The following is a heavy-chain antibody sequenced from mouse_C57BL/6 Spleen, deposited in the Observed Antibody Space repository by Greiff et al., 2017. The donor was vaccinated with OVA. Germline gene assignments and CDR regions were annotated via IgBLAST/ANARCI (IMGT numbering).Heavy chain of an antibody. J-gene: IGHJ2*01. Sequence: DVMLVESGGGLVKPGGSLTLSCAASGFTFSSYTMSWVRQTPEKRLEWVATISGGGGNTYYPDSVKGRFTISRDNAKNTLYLQMSSLRSEDTALYYCARTNWCDYWGQGTTLTVSS. V-gene: IGHV5-9*01. CDR1: GFTFSSYT. D-gene: IGHD4-1*01. CDR3: ARTNWCDY. CDR2: ISGGGGNT.